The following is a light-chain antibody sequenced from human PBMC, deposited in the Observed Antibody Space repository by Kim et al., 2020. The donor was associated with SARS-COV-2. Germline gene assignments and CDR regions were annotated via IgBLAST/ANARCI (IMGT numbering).Light chain of an antibody. CDR3: MTFDRTSWV. CDR2: DHN. J-gene: IGLJ3*02. CDR1: DGGIASDF. V-gene: IGLV6-57*03. Sequence: GETLTIACTRDDGGIASDFVQWFRQRPGSAPTTVIYDHNHRPSGVPDRFSGSIDRSSNSASLTISGLKTEDEADYHCMTFDRTSWVFGGGTKVTVL.